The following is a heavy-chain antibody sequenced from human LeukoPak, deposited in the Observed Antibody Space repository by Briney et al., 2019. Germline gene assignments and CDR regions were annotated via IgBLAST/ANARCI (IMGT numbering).Heavy chain of an antibody. J-gene: IGHJ4*02. CDR1: GFTFSNAW. V-gene: IGHV3-15*01. CDR3: TSLSSGWYRAFY. CDR2: IKNKTDSATT. Sequence: GGSLRLSCAASGFTFSNAWMRWVRQAPGKGLEWVGRIKNKTDSATTEYAAHVKCRFTISCDDSNNTLYLQMNSLKTEDTAVYYCTSLSSGWYRAFYWGQGELVTVSS. D-gene: IGHD6-19*01.